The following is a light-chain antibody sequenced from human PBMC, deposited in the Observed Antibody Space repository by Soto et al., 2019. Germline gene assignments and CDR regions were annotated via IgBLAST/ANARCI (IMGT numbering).Light chain of an antibody. Sequence: MTQSPSSLSASVGDRGTIACQASQDISNYLDWYLQKPGQSPQLLIYLGSNRASGVPDRFSGSGSGTDFTLKISRVEAEDVGVYYCMQALQTPITFGQGTRLEIK. CDR3: MQALQTPIT. CDR1: QDISNY. J-gene: IGKJ5*01. CDR2: LGS. V-gene: IGKV2-28*01.